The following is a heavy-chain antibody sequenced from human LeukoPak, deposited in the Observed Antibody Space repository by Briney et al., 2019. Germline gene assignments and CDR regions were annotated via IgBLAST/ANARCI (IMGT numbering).Heavy chain of an antibody. V-gene: IGHV3-23*01. D-gene: IGHD2-15*01. CDR2: IWTRSMRT. CDR1: ALSFANHE. CDR3: ASRDTCSGDICYGLAY. J-gene: IGHJ1*01. Sequence: GGSLRLSCEGSALSFANHEMSWVRQAPGKGLEWVSRIWTRSMRTDYADSVKGRFTISRDDSRNTLYLQMNSLRAEDTAVYYCASRDTCSGDICYGLAYWGQGTLVTVSS.